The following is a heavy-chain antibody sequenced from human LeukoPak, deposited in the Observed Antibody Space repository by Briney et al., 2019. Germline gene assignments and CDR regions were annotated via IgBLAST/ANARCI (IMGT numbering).Heavy chain of an antibody. D-gene: IGHD5-24*01. V-gene: IGHV4-59*08. Sequence: SETLSLTCTVSGGSISGSSWTWIRQPPRKGLEWIGYLYHSGSTSYNPSLKSRLTISVNTSKSKFSLNLTSVTAADTAVYFCPRVNEMVAASTSAFDSWGKGILVTVSA. CDR3: PRVNEMVAASTSAFDS. CDR2: LYHSGST. CDR1: GGSISGSS. J-gene: IGHJ4*02.